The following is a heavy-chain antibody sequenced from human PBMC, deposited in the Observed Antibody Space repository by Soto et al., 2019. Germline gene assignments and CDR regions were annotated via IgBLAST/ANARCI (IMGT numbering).Heavy chain of an antibody. V-gene: IGHV1-18*01. CDR1: GYTFTDFG. Sequence: QGQLVQSGAEVKKPGASVKVSCKASGYTFTDFGISWVRQAPGQWLEWMGWISAYNGNTNYAHKVQDRVTMTTDTSTSTAYMELRNLTPDDTAVYFCARDSGNLGNWAYFLDYWGQGTLVTVSS. CDR2: ISAYNGNT. D-gene: IGHD7-27*01. J-gene: IGHJ4*02. CDR3: ARDSGNLGNWAYFLDY.